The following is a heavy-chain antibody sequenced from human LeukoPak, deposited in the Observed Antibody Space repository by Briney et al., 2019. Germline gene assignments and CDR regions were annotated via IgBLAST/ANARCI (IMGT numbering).Heavy chain of an antibody. CDR2: ISYDGSNK. CDR1: GFTFSSYA. V-gene: IGHV3-30-3*01. D-gene: IGHD6-19*01. CDR3: AKDLGTAVAGTGC. Sequence: PGRSLRLSCAASGFTFSSYAMHWVRQAPGKGLEWVAVISYDGSNKYYADSVKGRFTISRDNSKNTLYLQMNSLRAEDTAVYHCAKDLGTAVAGTGCWGQGTLVTVSS. J-gene: IGHJ4*02.